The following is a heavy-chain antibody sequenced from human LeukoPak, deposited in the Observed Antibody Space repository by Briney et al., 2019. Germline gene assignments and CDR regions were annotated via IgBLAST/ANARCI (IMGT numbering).Heavy chain of an antibody. CDR3: ARLRYRSAWHWDY. CDR1: GGSFSGYY. D-gene: IGHD6-19*01. V-gene: IGHV4-34*01. Sequence: SETLSLTCAVYGGSFSGYYWTWIRQPPGKGLEWIGEINDSGRTNYNPSLKSRVTISVDTSNNQFSLKVNAVTAADTGVYYCARLRYRSAWHWDYWGQGTLVTVSS. J-gene: IGHJ4*02. CDR2: INDSGRT.